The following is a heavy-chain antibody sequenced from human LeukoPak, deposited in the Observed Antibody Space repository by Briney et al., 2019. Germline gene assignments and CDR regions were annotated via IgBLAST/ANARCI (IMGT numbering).Heavy chain of an antibody. V-gene: IGHV4-4*07. Sequence: PSETLSLTCTVSGGSICSYYWSWIRQPAGKGLEWIGRIFTSGSTNYNPSLKSRVTMSVDTSKNQLSLKLSSVTAADTAVYYCARVYDFWSGFNWFDPWGQGTLVTVSS. CDR2: IFTSGST. D-gene: IGHD3-3*01. CDR1: GGSICSYY. CDR3: ARVYDFWSGFNWFDP. J-gene: IGHJ5*02.